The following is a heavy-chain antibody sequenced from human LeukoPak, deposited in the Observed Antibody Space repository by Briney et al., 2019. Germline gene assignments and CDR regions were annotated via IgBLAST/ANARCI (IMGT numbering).Heavy chain of an antibody. CDR2: IKSKTDGGTT. Sequence: GGSLRLSCAASGFTFSNAWMSWVRQAPGKGLGWVGRIKSKTDGGTTDYAAPVKGRFTISRDDSKNTLYLQMNSLKTEDTAVYYCTTDDAAAGTFDYWGQGTLVTVSS. CDR3: TTDDAAAGTFDY. J-gene: IGHJ4*02. CDR1: GFTFSNAW. V-gene: IGHV3-15*01. D-gene: IGHD6-13*01.